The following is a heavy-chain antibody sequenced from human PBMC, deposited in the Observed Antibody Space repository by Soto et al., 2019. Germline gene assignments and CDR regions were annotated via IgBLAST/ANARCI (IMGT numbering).Heavy chain of an antibody. CDR3: ARGIATGQLDP. J-gene: IGHJ5*02. V-gene: IGHV1-3*01. Sequence: ASVKVSCKASGYTFTRYTMHWVRQAPGQRLEWMGWITPDNGNTKSSQKFQDRVIITRDTSASTAYMDLSSLRSEDTAVYYCARGIATGQLDPWGQGTLVTVSS. D-gene: IGHD2-15*01. CDR2: ITPDNGNT. CDR1: GYTFTRYT.